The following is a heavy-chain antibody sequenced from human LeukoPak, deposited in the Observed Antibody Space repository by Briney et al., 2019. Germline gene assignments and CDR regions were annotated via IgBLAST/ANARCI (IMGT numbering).Heavy chain of an antibody. V-gene: IGHV3-7*03. Sequence: PGGSLRLSCTASGFTFSNYWMSWVRRAPGKGVEGVANIKQDGSVQYDVGSVKGRFTISRDNAKNSLSLQLNSLRAADTAVYYCARKWPVAGSSYFNYWAQGTLAPASS. CDR3: ARKWPVAGSSYFNY. CDR1: GFTFSNYW. J-gene: IGHJ4*02. D-gene: IGHD6-19*01. CDR2: IKQDGSVQ.